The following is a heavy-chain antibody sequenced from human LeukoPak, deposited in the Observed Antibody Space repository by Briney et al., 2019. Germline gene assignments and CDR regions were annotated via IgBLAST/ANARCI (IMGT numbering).Heavy chain of an antibody. J-gene: IGHJ4*02. CDR3: ARDRGTYYDFWSGYHY. CDR2: ISAYNGNT. V-gene: IGHV1-18*01. CDR1: GYIFTSYG. D-gene: IGHD3-3*01. Sequence: ASVTVSCKASGYIFTSYGISWVRQAPGQGLEWMGWISAYNGNTNHAQNFQGRVTVTTETSTSTAYMELRSLRSDDTAVYYCARDRGTYYDFWSGYHYWGQGTLVTVSS.